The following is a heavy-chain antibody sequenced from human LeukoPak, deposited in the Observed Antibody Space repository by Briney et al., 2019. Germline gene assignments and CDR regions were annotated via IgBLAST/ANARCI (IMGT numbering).Heavy chain of an antibody. V-gene: IGHV1-18*01. CDR1: GYTFTSFG. Sequence: ASVKVSCKASGYTFTSFGIGWVRQAPGQRLEWMGWISTSTGHTNYTHRLQGRVSMTTDTSTNTVYMEMKSLTSDDSAVYYCARRSGTYSDFDFWGQETLVTVSS. J-gene: IGHJ4*02. CDR3: ARRSGTYSDFDF. CDR2: ISTSTGHT. D-gene: IGHD1-26*01.